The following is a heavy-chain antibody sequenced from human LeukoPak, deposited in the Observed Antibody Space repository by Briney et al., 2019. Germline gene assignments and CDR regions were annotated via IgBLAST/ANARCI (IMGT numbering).Heavy chain of an antibody. Sequence: GGPLRLSCAASEFTFSTYPMSWVRQAPGKGLEWVSLISDGAATTYYADSVKGRFTISRDNSKNTLYLQMISLRAEDTAVYYCANLNSGYATDFWGQGTLVTVSS. CDR3: ANLNSGYATDF. V-gene: IGHV3-23*01. J-gene: IGHJ4*02. CDR1: EFTFSTYP. D-gene: IGHD5-12*01. CDR2: ISDGAATT.